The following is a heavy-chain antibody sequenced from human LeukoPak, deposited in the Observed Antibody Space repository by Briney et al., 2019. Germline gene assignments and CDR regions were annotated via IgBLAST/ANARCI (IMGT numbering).Heavy chain of an antibody. CDR1: GFTFSNAW. CDR3: AKEVFRQGYGGIMDV. CDR2: IRYDGINE. J-gene: IGHJ6*03. V-gene: IGHV3-30*02. D-gene: IGHD3-16*01. Sequence: GGSLRLSCAASGFTFSNAWMNWVRQAPGKGLEWVAFIRYDGINEYYGDSVKGRFTISRDNSKDTLFLQMHSLRTEDTAVYYRAKEVFRQGYGGIMDVWGKGTTVTVSS.